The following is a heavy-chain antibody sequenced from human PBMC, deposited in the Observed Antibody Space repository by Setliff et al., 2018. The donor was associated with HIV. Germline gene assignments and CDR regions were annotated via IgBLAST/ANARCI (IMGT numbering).Heavy chain of an antibody. J-gene: IGHJ4*02. CDR3: VSGPLSGYGYYFDY. CDR2: FYHSGST. V-gene: IGHV4-38-2*01. Sequence: SETLSLTCAVSGYSVSSGYYWGWIRQPPGKGLEWIGSFYHSGSTFYNPSLKSRVTISLDTSKNQFSLNLRSVTAADTAVYYCVSGPLSGYGYYFDYWGQGALVTVSS. CDR1: GYSVSSGYY. D-gene: IGHD3-3*01.